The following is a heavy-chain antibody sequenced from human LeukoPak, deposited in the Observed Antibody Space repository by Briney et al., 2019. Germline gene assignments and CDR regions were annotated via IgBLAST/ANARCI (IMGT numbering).Heavy chain of an antibody. D-gene: IGHD6-25*01. CDR2: ISGSGGTT. Sequence: PGGSLRLSCAASGFTFSRYGMSWVRQAPGKGLEWVSAISGSGGTTYYADSVKGRFTISRDNSKNTLYLQINSLRAEDTAVYYCAKDSSGSPDYWGQGTLVTVSS. CDR3: AKDSSGSPDY. CDR1: GFTFSRYG. V-gene: IGHV3-23*01. J-gene: IGHJ4*02.